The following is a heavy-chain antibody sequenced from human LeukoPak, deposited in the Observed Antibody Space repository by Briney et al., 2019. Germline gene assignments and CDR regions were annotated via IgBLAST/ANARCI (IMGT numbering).Heavy chain of an antibody. CDR3: ARHRSSWLIDY. D-gene: IGHD6-6*01. CDR1: GFTFNTYA. Sequence: GSLRLSCAASGFTFNTYAMSWVRQAPWERLQWVSGISDSGGNTYYADSVRGRFTISRDNSKNTLYLQMNSLRAEDTAVYYCARHRSSWLIDYWGQGTLVTVSS. CDR2: ISDSGGNT. V-gene: IGHV3-23*01. J-gene: IGHJ4*02.